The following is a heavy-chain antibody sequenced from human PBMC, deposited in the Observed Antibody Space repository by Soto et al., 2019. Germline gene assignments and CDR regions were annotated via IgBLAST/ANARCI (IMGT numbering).Heavy chain of an antibody. CDR1: GYTFTGYY. J-gene: IGHJ6*02. V-gene: IGHV1-2*04. Sequence: GASVKVSCKASGYTFTGYYMHWVRQAPGQGLEWMGWINPNSGGTNYAQKFQGWVTMTRDTSISTAYMELSRLRSDDTAVYYCARDRRYYDSSGYYTHYYYYGMDVWGQGTTVTSP. D-gene: IGHD3-22*01. CDR3: ARDRRYYDSSGYYTHYYYYGMDV. CDR2: INPNSGGT.